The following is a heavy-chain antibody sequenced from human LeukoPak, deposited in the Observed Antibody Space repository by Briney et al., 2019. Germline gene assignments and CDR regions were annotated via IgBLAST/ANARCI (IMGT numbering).Heavy chain of an antibody. Sequence: KTGGSLRLSCAASGFTFSDYYMSWIRQAAAKGLEWVSYISSSCSTIYYADSVKGRFTISRDNAKNSLYLQRNSLRAEDTAVYYCARTSSGGSCYLDYWGQGTLVTVSS. CDR1: GFTFSDYY. D-gene: IGHD2-15*01. CDR2: ISSSCSTI. J-gene: IGHJ4*02. CDR3: ARTSSGGSCYLDY. V-gene: IGHV3-11*04.